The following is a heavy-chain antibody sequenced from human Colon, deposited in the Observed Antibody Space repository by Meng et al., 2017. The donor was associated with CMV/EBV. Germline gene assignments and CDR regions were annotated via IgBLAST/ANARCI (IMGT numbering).Heavy chain of an antibody. V-gene: IGHV1-2*02. CDR1: GYIFTGYY. J-gene: IGHJ4*02. D-gene: IGHD6-19*01. CDR3: ARDSSAWFPRGRFDC. Sequence: ASVKVSCKASGYIFTGYYMHWVRQAPGQGLEWMGWISPNSGGTNSAQKFQGRVTMTRDTYISSAYMELSRLTSDDTAVYYCARDSSAWFPRGRFDCWGQGTLVTVSS. CDR2: ISPNSGGT.